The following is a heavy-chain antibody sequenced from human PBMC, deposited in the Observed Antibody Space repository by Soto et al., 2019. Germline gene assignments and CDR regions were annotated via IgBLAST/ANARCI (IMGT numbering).Heavy chain of an antibody. CDR2: IIPIFGSA. D-gene: IGHD5-12*01. CDR1: GGTFSNYA. CDR3: AKDGGKDGYFGNWFDP. J-gene: IGHJ5*02. Sequence: QVQLVQSGAEVKKPGSSVKVSCKASGGTFSNYAITWVRQAPGQGLEWLGRIIPIFGSANFAQKLQGRVTLTADESSSSAYMELSNLRSDDTAVYYCAKDGGKDGYFGNWFDPWGQGTLVTVSS. V-gene: IGHV1-69*15.